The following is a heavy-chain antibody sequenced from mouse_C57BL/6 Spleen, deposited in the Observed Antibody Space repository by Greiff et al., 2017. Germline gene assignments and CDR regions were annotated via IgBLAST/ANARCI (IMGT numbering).Heavy chain of an antibody. V-gene: IGHV1-76*01. D-gene: IGHD2-2*01. Sequence: QVQLQQSGAELVRPGASVKLSCKASGYTFTDYYINWVKQRPGQGLEWIARIYPGSGNTYYNEKFKGKATLTAEKSSSTAYMQLSSLTSEDSAVYFCARGYDVAWFAYWGQGTLVTVSA. J-gene: IGHJ3*01. CDR1: GYTFTDYY. CDR2: IYPGSGNT. CDR3: ARGYDVAWFAY.